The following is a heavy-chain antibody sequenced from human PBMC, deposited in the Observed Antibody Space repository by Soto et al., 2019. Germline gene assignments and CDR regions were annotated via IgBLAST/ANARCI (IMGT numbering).Heavy chain of an antibody. V-gene: IGHV3-23*01. Sequence: EVQLLESGGDLVRPGTSLRLSCAASGFTFQRYTISWVRQAPGKGLEWVSGIYGSAARVFYADSVQGRFTISRDNSRNTVYLQMNNLRVEDTAVYYCAKDGEPDDRWDIDWWGRGTRVTVSS. CDR3: AKDGEPDDRWDIDW. D-gene: IGHD1-26*01. CDR1: GFTFQRYT. CDR2: IYGSAARV. J-gene: IGHJ4*02.